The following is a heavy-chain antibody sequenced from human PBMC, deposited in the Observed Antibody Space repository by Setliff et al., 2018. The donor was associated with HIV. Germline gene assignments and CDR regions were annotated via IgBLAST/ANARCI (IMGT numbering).Heavy chain of an antibody. D-gene: IGHD4-4*01. J-gene: IGHJ3*02. V-gene: IGHV3-30*03. CDR2: MSIHGNVI. CDR3: VRDLTTIVTRKVFDI. CDR1: GFTFDSYV. Sequence: GGSLRLSCAATGFTFDSYVLHWVRQAPGKGLEWVAVMSIHGNVIIYADSVEGRFTISRDNSKNTLYVQMNSLRADDTAVYYCVRDLTTIVTRKVFDIWGQGTMVTVSS.